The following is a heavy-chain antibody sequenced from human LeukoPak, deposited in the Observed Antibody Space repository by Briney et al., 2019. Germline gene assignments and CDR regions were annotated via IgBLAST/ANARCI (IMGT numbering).Heavy chain of an antibody. J-gene: IGHJ4*02. CDR3: ARGSSWYYFDY. D-gene: IGHD6-13*01. CDR2: IYSGGST. CDR1: GFTVSSNY. V-gene: IGHV3-53*01. Sequence: GGSLRLSCAASGFTVSSNYMSWVRQAPGKGLEWVSVIYSGGSTYYAGSVKGRFTISRGNSKNTLYLQMNSLRAEDTAVYYCARGSSWYYFDYWGQGTLVTVSS.